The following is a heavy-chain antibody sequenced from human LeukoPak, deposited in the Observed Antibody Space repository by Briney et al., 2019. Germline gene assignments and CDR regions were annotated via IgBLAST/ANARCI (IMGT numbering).Heavy chain of an antibody. CDR2: VKQDGSDK. Sequence: GGSLRLSCAASGFTFTSHWMSWVRQLPGKGLEWVAKVKQDGSDKYYVDSVKGRFTISRDNAKNSVNLQMNSLRAEDTAVYYCAGHCTNGVCLDYWGQGTLVTVSS. D-gene: IGHD2-8*01. CDR3: AGHCTNGVCLDY. CDR1: GFTFTSHW. V-gene: IGHV3-7*01. J-gene: IGHJ4*02.